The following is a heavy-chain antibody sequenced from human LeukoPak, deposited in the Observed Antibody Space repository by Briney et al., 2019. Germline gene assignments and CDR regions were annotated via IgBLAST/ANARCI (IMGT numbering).Heavy chain of an antibody. CDR1: GGSINSYY. CDR3: ARVGATEAFDI. D-gene: IGHD1-26*01. J-gene: IGHJ3*02. V-gene: IGHV4-59*08. Sequence: SETLSLTCTVSGGSINSYYWSWIRQPPGKGLEWIGYIYYTGSTNYNPSLKSRVTIFLDTSNNQFSLRLSSVTAADTAEYYCARVGATEAFDIWGQGTMVTVSS. CDR2: IYYTGST.